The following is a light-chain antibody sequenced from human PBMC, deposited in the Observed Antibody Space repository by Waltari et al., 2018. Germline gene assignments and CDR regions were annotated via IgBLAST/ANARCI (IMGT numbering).Light chain of an antibody. V-gene: IGKV1-39*01. Sequence: DIQMTQSPSSLSASVGDRVTITCRASQSISNYLNWYQHKPGKAPNILIFAASNLQSGVPSRFSGGGAGTYFTLTISSLQPEDFATYYCQQSHTTPWTFGQGTNVEMK. CDR3: QQSHTTPWT. CDR2: AAS. CDR1: QSISNY. J-gene: IGKJ1*01.